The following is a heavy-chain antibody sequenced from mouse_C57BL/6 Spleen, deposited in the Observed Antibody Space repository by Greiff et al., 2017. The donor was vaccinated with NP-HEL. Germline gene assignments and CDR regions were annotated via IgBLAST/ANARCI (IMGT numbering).Heavy chain of an antibody. J-gene: IGHJ3*01. V-gene: IGHV1-66*01. CDR1: GYSFTSYY. Sequence: QVHVKQSGPELVKPGATVKISCKASGYSFTSYYIHWVKQRPGQGLEWIGWIYPGSGNTKYNEKFKGKATLTADTSSSTAYMQLSSLTSEDSAVYYCAIGRYDYDKNWGQGTLVTVSA. CDR3: AIGRYDYDKN. D-gene: IGHD2-4*01. CDR2: IYPGSGNT.